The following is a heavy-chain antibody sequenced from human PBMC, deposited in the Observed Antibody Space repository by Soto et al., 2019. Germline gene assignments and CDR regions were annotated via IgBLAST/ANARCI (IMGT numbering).Heavy chain of an antibody. D-gene: IGHD6-13*01. V-gene: IGHV3-73*01. CDR1: GFTFSGSA. CDR3: TSFPESSSWYRMHGY. J-gene: IGHJ4*02. Sequence: PGGSLRLSCAASGFTFSGSAMHWVRQASGKGLEWVGRIRSKANSYATAYAASVKGRFTISRDDSKNTAYLQMNSLKTEDTAVYYCTSFPESSSWYRMHGYWGQGTLVTVSS. CDR2: IRSKANSYAT.